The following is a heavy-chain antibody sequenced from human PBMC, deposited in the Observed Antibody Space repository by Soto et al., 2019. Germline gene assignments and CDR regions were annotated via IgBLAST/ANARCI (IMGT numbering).Heavy chain of an antibody. CDR2: XXXXXXXX. D-gene: IGHD2-15*01. Sequence: ASVKVSCKASGYTFTRYNVHWVRQAPGQXXXXXXXXXXXXXXXXXXXXXEGRVTLTTDTSTSTVYMELSSLRSDDTAVYYCARVRGGGSEYFFDYWGQGTLVTVSS. V-gene: IGHV1-46*01. CDR1: GYTFTRYN. J-gene: IGHJ4*02. CDR3: ARVRGGGSEYFFDY.